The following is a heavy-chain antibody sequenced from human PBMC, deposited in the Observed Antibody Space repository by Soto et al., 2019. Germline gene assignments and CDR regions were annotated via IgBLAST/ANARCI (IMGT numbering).Heavy chain of an antibody. Sequence: GGSLRLSCASSGFTFSSYSMNWVRQAPGKGLEWVSSISSSSSYIYYADSVKGRFTISRDNAKNSLYLQMNSLRAEDTAVYYCAREKGGYVVYWGQGTLVTVSS. J-gene: IGHJ4*02. CDR3: AREKGGYVVY. CDR1: GFTFSSYS. V-gene: IGHV3-21*01. CDR2: ISSSSSYI. D-gene: IGHD2-15*01.